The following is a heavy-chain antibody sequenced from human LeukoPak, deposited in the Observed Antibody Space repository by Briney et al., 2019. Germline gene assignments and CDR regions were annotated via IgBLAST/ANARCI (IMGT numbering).Heavy chain of an antibody. CDR3: ATETWSGYLFDY. V-gene: IGHV1-2*02. Sequence: AXVKVSCKASGYTFTDYFIHWVRLAPGQGLEWMGWISPNSGDTNYAQKFQDRVTMTRDTSITTASMQLSSLRSDDTAVYYCATETWSGYLFDYWGQGTLVTVSS. D-gene: IGHD3-3*01. CDR1: GYTFTDYF. J-gene: IGHJ4*02. CDR2: ISPNSGDT.